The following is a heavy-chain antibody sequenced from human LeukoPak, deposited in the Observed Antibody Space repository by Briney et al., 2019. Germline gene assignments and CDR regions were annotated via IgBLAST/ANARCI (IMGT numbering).Heavy chain of an antibody. J-gene: IGHJ3*02. Sequence: RGGSLRLSCAASGFTFSSYAMSWVRQAPGKGLEWVSAISGSGGSTYYADSVKGRVTISRDNSKNTLYLQMNSLRAEDTAVYYCAKAPRGDCSGGSCYYNGAFDIWGQGTMVTVSS. D-gene: IGHD2-15*01. CDR2: ISGSGGST. V-gene: IGHV3-23*01. CDR1: GFTFSSYA. CDR3: AKAPRGDCSGGSCYYNGAFDI.